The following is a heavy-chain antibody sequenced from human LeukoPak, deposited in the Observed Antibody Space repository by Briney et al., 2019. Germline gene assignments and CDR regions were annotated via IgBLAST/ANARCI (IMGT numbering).Heavy chain of an antibody. CDR3: ARGIAAAGSAFDI. J-gene: IGHJ3*02. CDR1: GGSISSGDYY. V-gene: IGHV4-30-4*01. D-gene: IGHD6-13*01. CDR2: IYYSGST. Sequence: SQTLSLTCTVSGGSISSGDYYWGWLRQPPGTGLEWIGYIYYSGSTYYNPSLKSRVTISVDTSKNQFSLKLSSVTAADTAVYYCARGIAAAGSAFDIWGQGTMVTVSS.